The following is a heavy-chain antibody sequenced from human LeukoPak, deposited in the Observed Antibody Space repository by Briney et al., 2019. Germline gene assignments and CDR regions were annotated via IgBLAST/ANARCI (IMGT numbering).Heavy chain of an antibody. D-gene: IGHD3-22*01. Sequence: GGSLRLSFAASRFTVSGNCMSWVRQAPGKGLEWVSLICNDGRTYYADSVKGRFTISRDNAKNSLSLQINSLRAEDTAIYYCARHGGDYEDYFDYWGQGTLVTVSS. J-gene: IGHJ4*02. CDR1: RFTVSGNC. V-gene: IGHV3-66*04. CDR2: ICNDGRT. CDR3: ARHGGDYEDYFDY.